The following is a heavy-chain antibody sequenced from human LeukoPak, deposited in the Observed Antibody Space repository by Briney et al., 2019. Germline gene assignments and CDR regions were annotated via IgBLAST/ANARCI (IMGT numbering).Heavy chain of an antibody. V-gene: IGHV3-11*04. J-gene: IGHJ4*02. CDR2: ISSSGSTI. CDR3: SRGLLNLRYFDY. CDR1: GFTFSDYY. Sequence: PGGSLRLSCAASGFTFSDYYMSWIRQAPGKGLERVSYISSSGSTIYYADSVKGRFTISRDNANNSLYLQMNSLRTDATAVDYSSRGLLNLRYFDYWGQGTLVTVSS.